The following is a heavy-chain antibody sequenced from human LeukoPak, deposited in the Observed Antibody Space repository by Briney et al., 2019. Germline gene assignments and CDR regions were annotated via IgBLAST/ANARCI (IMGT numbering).Heavy chain of an antibody. CDR3: ARGSPGGYCSSTSCSHYYYMDV. D-gene: IGHD2-2*01. V-gene: IGHV1-69*05. CDR2: IIPIFGTA. Sequence: ASAKVSCKASGGTFSSYAISWVRHAPGQGLEWMGGIIPIFGTANYAQKFQGRVTITTDESTSTAYMELRRLRSEDTAVYYCARGSPGGYCSSTSCSHYYYMDVWGKGTTVTVSS. CDR1: GGTFSSYA. J-gene: IGHJ6*03.